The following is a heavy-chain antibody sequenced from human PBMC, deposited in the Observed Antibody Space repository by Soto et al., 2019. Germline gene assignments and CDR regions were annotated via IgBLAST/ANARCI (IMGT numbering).Heavy chain of an antibody. CDR2: INAYNGNT. D-gene: IGHD3-10*01. CDR3: ARDAGSFAY. V-gene: IGHV1-18*01. Sequence: GASVKVSCKASGYSFTRYGIGWARQAPGQGLEWMGWINAYNGNTNYAQNLQGRVTITRDTSASTAYMELSSLRSEDTAVYYCARDAGSFAYWGQGTLVTVYS. CDR1: GYSFTRYG. J-gene: IGHJ4*02.